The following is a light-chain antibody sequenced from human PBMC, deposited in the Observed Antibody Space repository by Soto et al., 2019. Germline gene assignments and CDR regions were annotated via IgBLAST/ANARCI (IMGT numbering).Light chain of an antibody. J-gene: IGKJ1*01. Sequence: DIQMTQSPSSLSASVGDRVTSSCRASQGIRNALGWYQQKPGKAPKRPIYAASSWQSGVPSRVSGSGSGTEFSLTISSRPPDDFATYYCLSYFNFSWTLGQGTKV. CDR2: AAS. CDR1: QGIRNA. V-gene: IGKV1-17*01. CDR3: LSYFNFSWT.